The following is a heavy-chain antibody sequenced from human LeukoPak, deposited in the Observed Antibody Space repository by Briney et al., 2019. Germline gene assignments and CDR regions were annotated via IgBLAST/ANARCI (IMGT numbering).Heavy chain of an antibody. V-gene: IGHV3-15*01. Sequence: PGGSLRLSCTVSGFTFSSYWMSWVRQAPGKGLEWVGRIKNKTDGRTTDYAAPVKGRFTISRDNSKNTLYLQMNSLKTEDKAVYYCTTRGGSFSIFDYWGQGTLVTVSS. CDR1: GFTFSSYW. CDR3: TTRGGSFSIFDY. D-gene: IGHD1-26*01. CDR2: IKNKTDGRTT. J-gene: IGHJ4*02.